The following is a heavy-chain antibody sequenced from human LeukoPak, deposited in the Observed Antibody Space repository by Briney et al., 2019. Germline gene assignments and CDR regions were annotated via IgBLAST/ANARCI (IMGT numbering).Heavy chain of an antibody. D-gene: IGHD2-21*02. V-gene: IGHV4-34*01. Sequence: SETLSLTCAVYGGSFSGYYWSWIRQPPGKGLEWIGEINHSGSTNYNPSLKSRVTISVDTSKNQFSLKLSSVTAADTAVYYCARAPYCGGDCYANWFDPWGQGTLVTVSS. J-gene: IGHJ5*02. CDR2: INHSGST. CDR1: GGSFSGYY. CDR3: ARAPYCGGDCYANWFDP.